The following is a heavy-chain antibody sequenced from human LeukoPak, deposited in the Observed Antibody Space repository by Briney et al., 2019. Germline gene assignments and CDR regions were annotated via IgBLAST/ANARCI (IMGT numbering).Heavy chain of an antibody. CDR1: GFTFSNAW. D-gene: IGHD1-26*01. CDR3: SRESGAFCPFGY. J-gene: IGHJ4*02. Sequence: GSLRLSCAASGFTFSNAWMSWVRQPPGQGLEWIGEISLTGRTNYNPSLNGRVTMSLDESSNQLSLKLTSATAADTAIYYCSRESGAFCPFGYWGQGTLVIVPS. CDR2: ISLTGRT. V-gene: IGHV4-4*02.